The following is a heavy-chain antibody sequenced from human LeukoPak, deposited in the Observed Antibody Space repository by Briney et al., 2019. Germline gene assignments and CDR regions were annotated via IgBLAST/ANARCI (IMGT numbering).Heavy chain of an antibody. CDR1: GYTFTDYY. CDR3: ATPIQWELPHLGLNY. Sequence: GASVKVSCKASGYTFTDYYMHWVQQAPGKGLEWMGGFDPEDGETIYAQSFQGRVTMTEDTSTDTAYMELSSLRSEDTAVYYCATPIQWELPHLGLNYWGQGTLVTVSS. D-gene: IGHD1-26*01. CDR2: FDPEDGET. J-gene: IGHJ4*02. V-gene: IGHV1-24*01.